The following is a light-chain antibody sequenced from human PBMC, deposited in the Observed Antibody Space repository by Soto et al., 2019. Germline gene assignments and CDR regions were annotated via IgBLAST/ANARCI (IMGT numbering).Light chain of an antibody. Sequence: QSVLTQPRSASGSPGQSVTVSCIGTSSDVGDYNSVSWYQQHPGKAPKLMIYDVSKRPSGVPDRFSGSKSGNTASLTISGLQAEDEADYYCCSYVGGYSYVFGIGTKV. V-gene: IGLV2-11*01. CDR2: DVS. J-gene: IGLJ1*01. CDR1: SSDVGDYNS. CDR3: CSYVGGYSYV.